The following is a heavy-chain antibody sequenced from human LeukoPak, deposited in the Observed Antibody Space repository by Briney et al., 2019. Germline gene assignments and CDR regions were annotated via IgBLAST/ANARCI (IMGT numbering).Heavy chain of an antibody. V-gene: IGHV3-30*03. CDR1: GFTFSSYG. CDR2: ISYDGSNK. Sequence: GGSLRLSCAASGFTFSSYGMHWVRQAPGKGLEWVAVISYDGSNKYYADSVKGRFTISRDNSKNTLYLQMNSLRAEDTAVYYCAIELSGYQFDYWGQGTLVTVSS. D-gene: IGHD3-22*01. CDR3: AIELSGYQFDY. J-gene: IGHJ4*02.